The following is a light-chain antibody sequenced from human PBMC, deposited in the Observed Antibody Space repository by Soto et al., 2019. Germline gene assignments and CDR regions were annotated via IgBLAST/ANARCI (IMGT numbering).Light chain of an antibody. CDR2: GIS. CDR1: QTINSF. Sequence: IQMTHSPSSLSASVGDRVTITCRASQTINSFLHWYQQKPGKAPKLLIYGISSLESGVPSRFSGSGSGTDFTLTINSLQPEDFATYYCQQSSTTPRTFGQGARLEIK. V-gene: IGKV1-39*01. J-gene: IGKJ5*01. CDR3: QQSSTTPRT.